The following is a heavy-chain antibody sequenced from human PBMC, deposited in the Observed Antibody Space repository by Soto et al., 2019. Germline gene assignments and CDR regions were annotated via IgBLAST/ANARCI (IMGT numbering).Heavy chain of an antibody. Sequence: PGGSLRLSCAVSGFTFSSYSMKWVRQAPGKGLEWVSSISSISSYIYYADSVKGRFTISRDNAKNSLYLQMNSLRAEDTAVYYCARAHDYYFDYWGQGTLVTVSS. CDR2: ISSISSYI. D-gene: IGHD2-21*02. J-gene: IGHJ4*02. V-gene: IGHV3-21*01. CDR1: GFTFSSYS. CDR3: ARAHDYYFDY.